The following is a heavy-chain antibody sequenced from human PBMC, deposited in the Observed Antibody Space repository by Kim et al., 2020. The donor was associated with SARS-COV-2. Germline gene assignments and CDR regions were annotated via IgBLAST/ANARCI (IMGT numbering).Heavy chain of an antibody. CDR2: IKSETDGGTT. Sequence: GGSLRLSCAASGFTFNNAWMNWVRQAPGKGLEWVGLIKSETDGGTTDYATPVKGRFTISRDDSESTLYLQMNSLKTEDTAVYYCTTARIAAGVHYYYYG. CDR1: GFTFNNAW. V-gene: IGHV3-15*01. CDR3: TTARIAAGVHYYYYG. J-gene: IGHJ6*01. D-gene: IGHD6-13*01.